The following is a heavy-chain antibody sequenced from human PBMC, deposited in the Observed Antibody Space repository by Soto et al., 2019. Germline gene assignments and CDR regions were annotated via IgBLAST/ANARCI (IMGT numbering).Heavy chain of an antibody. CDR1: GASISGFY. Sequence: SETLSLTCTVSGASISGFYWSWIRKSAGKGLEWIGRIYATGTTDYNPSLKSRVMMSVDTFKKQFSLKLRSVTAADTAVYYCARGWLPAAILRFDPWGQGTLVTVSS. J-gene: IGHJ5*02. CDR3: ARGWLPAAILRFDP. V-gene: IGHV4-4*07. D-gene: IGHD2-2*01. CDR2: IYATGTT.